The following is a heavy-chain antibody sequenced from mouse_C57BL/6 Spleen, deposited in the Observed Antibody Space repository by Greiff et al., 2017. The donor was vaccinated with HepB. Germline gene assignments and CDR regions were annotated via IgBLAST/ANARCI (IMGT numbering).Heavy chain of an antibody. D-gene: IGHD1-1*01. CDR2: IYPGSGNT. Sequence: VQLQQSGPELVKPGASVKISCKASGYSFTSYYIHWVKQRPGQGLEWIGWIYPGSGNTKYNEKFNGKATLTADTSSSTAYMQLSSLTSEDSAVYYCARLSSVVATDYFDYWGQGTTLTVSS. CDR1: GYSFTSYY. J-gene: IGHJ2*01. CDR3: ARLSSVVATDYFDY. V-gene: IGHV1-66*01.